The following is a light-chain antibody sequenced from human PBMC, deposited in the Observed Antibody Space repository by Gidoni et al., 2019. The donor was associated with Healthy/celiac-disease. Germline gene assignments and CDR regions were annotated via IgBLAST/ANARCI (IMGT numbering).Light chain of an antibody. CDR2: DDS. CDR1: NSGSKS. V-gene: IGLV3-21*02. CDR3: QVWDSSSDHWV. Sequence: SYVLTQPPSVSVPPGQTARLTWGGNNSGSKSVHWYQQKPGQAPVLVVYDDSDRPSGIPERCSGSNSGKTATLTISRVEAGDEADYYCQVWDSSSDHWVFGGGTKLTVL. J-gene: IGLJ3*02.